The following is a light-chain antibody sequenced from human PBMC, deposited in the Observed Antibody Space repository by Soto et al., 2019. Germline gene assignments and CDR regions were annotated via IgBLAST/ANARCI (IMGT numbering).Light chain of an antibody. Sequence: QSVLTQPPSASGTPGQRVTISCSGSSSNIGSNYVYWYQQLLGTAPKLLIYRNNQRPSGVPDRFSGSKSGTSASLAISGLRSEDEADYYCAAYDDSLSGPVFGGGTKVTVL. CDR1: SSNIGSNY. CDR3: AAYDDSLSGPV. V-gene: IGLV1-47*01. J-gene: IGLJ3*02. CDR2: RNN.